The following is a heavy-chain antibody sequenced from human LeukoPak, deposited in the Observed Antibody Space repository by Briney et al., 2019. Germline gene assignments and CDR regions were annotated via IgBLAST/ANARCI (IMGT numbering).Heavy chain of an antibody. J-gene: IGHJ4*02. CDR2: ISSSTSYI. CDR1: GFTFISYN. CDR3: TKVRGAAEIDY. D-gene: IGHD6-25*01. V-gene: IGHV3-21*01. Sequence: GGSLRLSCVDSGFTFISYNMNWVRQAPGKGLEWVSSISSSTSYIYYADSVKGRFTISRDNAKNSLYLQMNSLRAEDTAVYYCTKVRGAAEIDYWGQGTLVTVSS.